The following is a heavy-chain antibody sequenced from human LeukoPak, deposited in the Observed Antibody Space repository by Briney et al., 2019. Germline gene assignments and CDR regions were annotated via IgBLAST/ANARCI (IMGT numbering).Heavy chain of an antibody. CDR1: GYTFTSYG. V-gene: IGHV1-18*01. CDR3: ARENYGSGSYPDPPYDY. D-gene: IGHD3-10*01. CDR2: ISAYNGNT. Sequence: VASVKVSCKASGYTFTSYGISWVRQAPGQGLEWMGWISAYNGNTNYAQKLQGRVTMTTDTSTSTAYMELRSLRSNDTAVYYCARENYGSGSYPDPPYDYWGQGTLVTVSS. J-gene: IGHJ4*02.